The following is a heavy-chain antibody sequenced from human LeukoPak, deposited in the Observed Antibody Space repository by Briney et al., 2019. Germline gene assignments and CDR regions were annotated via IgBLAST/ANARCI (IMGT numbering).Heavy chain of an antibody. CDR3: AREREGYFDL. CDR2: IYYSGST. J-gene: IGHJ2*01. V-gene: IGHV4-59*12. CDR1: GGSIRTYY. Sequence: SETLSLTCTVSGGSIRTYYWSWIRQPPGKGLEWIGYIYYSGSTKYNPSLKSRVTISVDTSKNQFSLKLSSVTAADTAVYYCAREREGYFDLWGRGTRVTVSS.